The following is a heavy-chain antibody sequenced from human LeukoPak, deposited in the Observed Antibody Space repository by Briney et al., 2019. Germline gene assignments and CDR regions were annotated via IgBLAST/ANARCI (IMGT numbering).Heavy chain of an antibody. J-gene: IGHJ4*02. CDR3: ARHGLPYFDY. D-gene: IGHD3/OR15-3a*01. V-gene: IGHV4-39*01. CDR2: IYYRGDT. Sequence: SETLSLTCTVSGGSFGISSYYWAWIRQTPGMGLEWIGSIYYRGDTLYKPSLQSRVTISLDTSKSQFSLTLNSATAADTAVYYCARHGLPYFDYWGQGAPVTVSS. CDR1: GGSFGISSYY.